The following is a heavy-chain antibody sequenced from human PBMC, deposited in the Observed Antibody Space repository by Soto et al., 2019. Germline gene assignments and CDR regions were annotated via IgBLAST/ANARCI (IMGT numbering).Heavy chain of an antibody. CDR1: GYSFTSYW. CDR2: IYPGDSDT. Sequence: PGESLKISCKGSGYSFTSYWIGWVRQMPGKGLEWMGIIYPGDSDTRYSPSFQGQVTISADKSISTAYLQWSSLKASDTAMYYCARQRRIHGGLYYYYGMDVWGQGTTVTVSS. CDR3: ARQRRIHGGLYYYYGMDV. V-gene: IGHV5-51*01. D-gene: IGHD3-16*01. J-gene: IGHJ6*02.